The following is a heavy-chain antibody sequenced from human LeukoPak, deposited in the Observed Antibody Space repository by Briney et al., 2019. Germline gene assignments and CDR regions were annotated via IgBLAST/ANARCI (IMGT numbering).Heavy chain of an antibody. V-gene: IGHV1-8*01. CDR1: GYTFTSYD. J-gene: IGHJ6*03. Sequence: ASVKVSCKASGYTFTSYDINWVRQATGQGPEWMGWMNPNSGNTGYAQKFQGRVTMTRNTSISTAYMELSRLRSEDTAVYYCARGNYDFWSGYTPDYYYYYMDVWGKGTTVTVSS. D-gene: IGHD3-3*01. CDR2: MNPNSGNT. CDR3: ARGNYDFWSGYTPDYYYYYMDV.